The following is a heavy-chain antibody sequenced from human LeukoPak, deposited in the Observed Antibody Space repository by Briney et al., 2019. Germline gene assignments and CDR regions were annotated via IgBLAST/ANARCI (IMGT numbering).Heavy chain of an antibody. Sequence: SVKVSCKASGGTFSSYAISWVRQAPGQGLEWKGGIIPIFGAANYAQKFQGRVTITADESTSTAYMELSSLRSEDTAVYYCAREAMATITNNWFDPWAREPWSPSPQ. V-gene: IGHV1-69*13. CDR2: IIPIFGAA. CDR3: AREAMATITNNWFDP. D-gene: IGHD5-24*01. CDR1: GGTFSSYA. J-gene: IGHJ5*02.